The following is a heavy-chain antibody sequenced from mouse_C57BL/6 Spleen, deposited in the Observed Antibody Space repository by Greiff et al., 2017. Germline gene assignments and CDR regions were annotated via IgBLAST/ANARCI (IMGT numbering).Heavy chain of an antibody. CDR2: ISSGSSTI. CDR3: ARDGYYGYYFDY. D-gene: IGHD2-3*01. J-gene: IGHJ2*01. CDR1: GFTFSDYG. Sequence: EVKLMESGGGLVKPGGSLKLSCAASGFTFSDYGMHWVRQAPEKGLEWVAYISSGSSTIYYADTVKGRFTISRDNAKNPLFLQMTSLRSEDTAMYYCARDGYYGYYFDYWGQGTTLTVSS. V-gene: IGHV5-17*01.